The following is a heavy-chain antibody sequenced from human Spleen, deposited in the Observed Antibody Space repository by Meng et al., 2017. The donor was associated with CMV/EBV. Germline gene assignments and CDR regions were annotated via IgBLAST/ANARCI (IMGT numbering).Heavy chain of an antibody. J-gene: IGHJ5*02. Sequence: VQLQPWGAGLLKPSELLSLPRPVYGGSFSGYYWSWIRQPPGKGLEWIGEINHSGSTNYNPSLKSRVTISVDTSKNQFSLKLSSVTAADTAVYYCARDPPYCGGDCGWFDPWGQGTLVTVSS. D-gene: IGHD2-21*02. CDR3: ARDPPYCGGDCGWFDP. CDR2: INHSGST. V-gene: IGHV4-34*01. CDR1: GGSFSGYY.